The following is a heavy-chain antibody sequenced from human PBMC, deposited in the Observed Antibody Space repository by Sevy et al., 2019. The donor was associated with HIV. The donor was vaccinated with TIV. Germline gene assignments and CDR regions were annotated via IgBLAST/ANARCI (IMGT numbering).Heavy chain of an antibody. CDR3: ARVRRPGIAVAGGTFDY. Sequence: ASVKVSCKASGGTFSSYAISWVRQAPGQGLEWMGGIIPIFGTANYAQKFQGRVTITADKSTSTAYMELGSLRSEDTAVYYCARVRRPGIAVAGGTFDYWGQGTLVTVSS. D-gene: IGHD6-19*01. CDR1: GGTFSSYA. V-gene: IGHV1-69*06. J-gene: IGHJ4*02. CDR2: IIPIFGTA.